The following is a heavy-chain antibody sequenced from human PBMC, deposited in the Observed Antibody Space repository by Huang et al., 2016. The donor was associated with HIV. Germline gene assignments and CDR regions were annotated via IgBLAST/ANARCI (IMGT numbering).Heavy chain of an antibody. CDR2: IDYSGGT. CDR1: GGSISTNY. J-gene: IGHJ4*02. CDR3: ARDHHDFWRGYRRMYFFDH. D-gene: IGHD3-3*01. Sequence: QVQLQESGPGLVKPSETLSLTCTVSGGSISTNYWSWIRQPPGKGLEWIGSIDYSGGTNYSPSLKRRVTILLDTSKNQFSLRVNSVTAADTAMYYCARDHHDFWRGYRRMYFFDHWGQGTLVTVSS. V-gene: IGHV4-59*01.